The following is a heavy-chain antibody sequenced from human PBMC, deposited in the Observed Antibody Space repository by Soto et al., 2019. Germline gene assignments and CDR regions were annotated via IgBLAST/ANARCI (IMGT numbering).Heavy chain of an antibody. CDR2: IYASEST. CDR3: ARVGYYDSSGYYYPLDY. D-gene: IGHD3-22*01. J-gene: IGHJ4*02. V-gene: IGHV4-39*07. Sequence: SETLSLTCTVSGGSVSSNSYSWGWIRQSPGKGLEWIATIYASESTYYNPSLLSRVTISVDTSKNQFSLKLSAVTAADTAVYYCARVGYYDSSGYYYPLDYWGQGTLVTVSS. CDR1: GGSVSSNSYS.